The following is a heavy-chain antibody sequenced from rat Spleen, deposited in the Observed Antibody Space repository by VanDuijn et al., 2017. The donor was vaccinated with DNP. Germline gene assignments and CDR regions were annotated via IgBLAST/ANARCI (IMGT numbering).Heavy chain of an antibody. J-gene: IGHJ1*01. Sequence: EVQLVESGGGLVQPGRSLKLSCAASGFTFSDYYMAWVRQAPTKGLEWVAYIGYDGGSAYYGDSVKGRFTISRDNAKSTLYLQMDSLRSEDTATYYCARHWYFDFWGPGTMVTVSS. CDR3: ARHWYFDF. CDR2: IGYDGGSA. V-gene: IGHV5-7*01. CDR1: GFTFSDYY.